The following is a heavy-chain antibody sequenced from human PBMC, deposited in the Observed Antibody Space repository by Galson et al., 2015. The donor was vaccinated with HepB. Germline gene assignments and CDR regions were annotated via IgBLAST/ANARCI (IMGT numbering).Heavy chain of an antibody. J-gene: IGHJ6*02. CDR1: GFTFSNYW. CDR3: ARDLAVAHFDWLFPRTGVDYYYYGMDV. V-gene: IGHV3-7*01. CDR2: IKQDGSET. D-gene: IGHD3-9*01. Sequence: SLRLSCAASGFTFSNYWMTWVRQAPGKGLEWVANIKQDGSETYYVDSVKGRFTISRDNAENSLYLQMNSLRAEDTAVYYCARDLAVAHFDWLFPRTGVDYYYYGMDVWGQGTTVTVSS.